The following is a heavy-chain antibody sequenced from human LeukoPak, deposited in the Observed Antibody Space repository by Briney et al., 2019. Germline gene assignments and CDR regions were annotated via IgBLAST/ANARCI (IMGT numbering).Heavy chain of an antibody. CDR1: GFTFSGYD. Sequence: GGSLRLSCAASGFTFSGYDMHWVRQATGNGLEWVSTIDTAGDTYYSGSAKGRFTISRDNAKNSLYLQMNSLRAEDTAVYYCASLLSIAARQRGWGQGTPVTVSS. J-gene: IGHJ4*02. CDR2: IDTAGDT. D-gene: IGHD6-6*01. V-gene: IGHV3-13*01. CDR3: ASLLSIAARQRG.